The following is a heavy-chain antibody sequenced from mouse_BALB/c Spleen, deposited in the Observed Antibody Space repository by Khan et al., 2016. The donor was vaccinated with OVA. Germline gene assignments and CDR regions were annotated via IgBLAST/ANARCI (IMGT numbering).Heavy chain of an antibody. V-gene: IGHV1S137*01. CDR3: RRGAGGSRFAY. J-gene: IGHJ3*01. CDR2: ISTYYGDV. Sequence: QVRLQQSGAELVRPGVSVKISCKGSGYTFTDFTIHWVKQSHALSLEWIGVISTYYGDVTYNQKFKGKATMTVDKSSSTTYMELARLTSEDSAIYYGRRGAGGSRFAYWGQGTLVTVSA. CDR1: GYTFTDFT.